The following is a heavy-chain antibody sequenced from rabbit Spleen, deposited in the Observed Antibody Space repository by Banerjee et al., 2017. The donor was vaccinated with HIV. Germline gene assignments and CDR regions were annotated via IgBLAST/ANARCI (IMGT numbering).Heavy chain of an antibody. D-gene: IGHD1-1*01. CDR3: ARENSGGYGKDL. CDR2: ISAGSAGTT. J-gene: IGHJ6*01. Sequence: QSQLEESGGDLVTPEGSLTLTFNASGFSFSGSYWICWLRQAPGKGLEWIAYISAGSAGTTDYASGAKGRFNTSKTSSTMVMMKMTSGTAADTFSECGARENSGGYGKDLWGPGTLVTVS. V-gene: IGHV1S45*01. CDR1: GFSFSGSYW.